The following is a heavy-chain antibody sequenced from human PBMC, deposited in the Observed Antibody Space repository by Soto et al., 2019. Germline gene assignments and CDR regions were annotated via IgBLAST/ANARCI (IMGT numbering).Heavy chain of an antibody. J-gene: IGHJ5*02. V-gene: IGHV1-69*01. CDR2: ITPVFGTA. D-gene: IGHD4-17*01. CDR3: VRSLEGTTVTNWFDP. CDR1: ADTFNSYS. Sequence: QVQLVQSGAEVKKPGSSVKVSCKASADTFNSYSLSWLRQAPGQRLEWMGGITPVFGTADYAQSFEDRLPVTADYSTSTVYMDLSSLRSDDTAVYYCVRSLEGTTVTNWFDPWGQGALVTVSS.